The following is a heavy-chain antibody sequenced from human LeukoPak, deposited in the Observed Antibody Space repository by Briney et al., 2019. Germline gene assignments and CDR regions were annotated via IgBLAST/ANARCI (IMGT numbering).Heavy chain of an antibody. V-gene: IGHV3-7*01. D-gene: IGHD3-3*01. CDR3: AKAGIGGVVMRYYYYYYYMDV. Sequence: GGSLRLSCAASGFTFSSYWMSWVRQAPGKGLEWVANIKQDGKGKYYVDSVKGRFTISRDNAKKSLYLQMNSLRAEDTAVYYCAKAGIGGVVMRYYYYYYYMDVWGKGTTVTVSS. CDR2: IKQDGKGK. J-gene: IGHJ6*03. CDR1: GFTFSSYW.